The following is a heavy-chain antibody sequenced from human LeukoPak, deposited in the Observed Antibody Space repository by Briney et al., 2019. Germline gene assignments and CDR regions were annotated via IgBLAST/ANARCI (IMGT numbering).Heavy chain of an antibody. CDR1: GGTFSSYA. D-gene: IGHD3-22*01. Sequence: SVKVSCKASGGTFSSYAISWVRQAPGQGLEWMGGIIPIFGTANYAQKFQGRVTIAADESTSTAYMELSSLRSEDTAVFYCARGPAYYYDSSGHWGDYWGQGTLVTVSS. J-gene: IGHJ4*02. CDR3: ARGPAYYYDSSGHWGDY. V-gene: IGHV1-69*13. CDR2: IIPIFGTA.